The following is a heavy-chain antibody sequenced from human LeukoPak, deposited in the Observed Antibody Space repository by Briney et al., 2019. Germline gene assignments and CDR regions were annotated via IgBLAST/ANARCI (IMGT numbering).Heavy chain of an antibody. J-gene: IGHJ3*02. D-gene: IGHD6-13*01. Sequence: KPSETLSLTCTVSGGSISSYYWIWIRQPAGKGLEWIGRIYTSGNTKYNPSLKSRVTMSVDTSKNQFSLKLTSVTAADTAMYYCTRAWQQLAYGFDIGGQGTMFTVSS. V-gene: IGHV4-4*07. CDR3: TRAWQQLAYGFDI. CDR1: GGSISSYY. CDR2: IYTSGNT.